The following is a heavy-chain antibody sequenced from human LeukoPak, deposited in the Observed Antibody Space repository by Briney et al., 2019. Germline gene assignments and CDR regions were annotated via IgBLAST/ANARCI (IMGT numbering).Heavy chain of an antibody. Sequence: PGGSLRLSCAASGFTFDDYGMSWVRQAPGKGLEWVSGINWNGGSTGYADSVKGRFTISRDNAKNSLYLQMNSLRAEDTAVYYCARDGMATIRGYYYYYGMDVWGQGTTVTVSS. CDR3: ARDGMATIRGYYYYYGMDV. CDR1: GFTFDDYG. CDR2: INWNGGST. J-gene: IGHJ6*02. D-gene: IGHD5-24*01. V-gene: IGHV3-20*04.